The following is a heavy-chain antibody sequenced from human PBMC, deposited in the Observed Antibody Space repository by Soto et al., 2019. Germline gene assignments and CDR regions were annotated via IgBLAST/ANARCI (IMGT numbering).Heavy chain of an antibody. CDR3: VRDSGAKLSSS. D-gene: IGHD6-13*01. CDR1: GGTFSSYR. Sequence: QVQLVQSGAEVKKTGSSVRVSCKASGGTFSSYRLNWLRQAPGHGLQWVGGIVPIRRAAEYAQGFQGRVTINADETTRTSYMELRSLTSQDTTVYYCVRDSGAKLSSSWGQGTLVTVSS. V-gene: IGHV1-69*01. CDR2: IVPIRRAA. J-gene: IGHJ4*02.